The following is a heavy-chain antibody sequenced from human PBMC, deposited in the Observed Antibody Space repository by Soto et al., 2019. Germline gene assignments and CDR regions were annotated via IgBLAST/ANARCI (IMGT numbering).Heavy chain of an antibody. CDR2: MNPKSGNT. D-gene: IGHD7-27*01. Sequence: QVQLVQSGAEVKKPGASVKVSCKASGYTFTSYDINWVRQATGQGLEWMGWMNPKSGNTGYAQKFQGRVTMTRNTSLSTAYLELSSLRSEDMAVYYCARPLTGEVYSFDYWGQGTLVTVSS. V-gene: IGHV1-8*01. J-gene: IGHJ4*02. CDR1: GYTFTSYD. CDR3: ARPLTGEVYSFDY.